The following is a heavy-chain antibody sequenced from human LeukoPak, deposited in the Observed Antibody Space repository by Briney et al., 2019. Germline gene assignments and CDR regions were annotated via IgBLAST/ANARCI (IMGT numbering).Heavy chain of an antibody. V-gene: IGHV3-53*01. CDR1: GFIFSSNY. CDR2: IYSSGST. CDR3: ARGLESCSSGSCFKY. J-gene: IGHJ4*02. Sequence: PGGSLRLSCAASGFIFSSNYMSWVRQAPGKGLEWVSLIYSSGSTYYAASVKGRFTISRDHSKNTLYLQMNSLRAEDAALYYCARGLESCSSGSCFKYWGQGTLVTVSS. D-gene: IGHD2-15*01.